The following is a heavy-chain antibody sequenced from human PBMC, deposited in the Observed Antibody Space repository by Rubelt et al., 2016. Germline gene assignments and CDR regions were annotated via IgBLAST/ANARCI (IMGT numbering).Heavy chain of an antibody. J-gene: IGHJ4*02. CDR1: GFTFSSYA. CDR2: ISGSGGST. D-gene: IGHD3-3*01. CDR3: ASEENWSGYFAFDY. V-gene: IGHV3-23*01. Sequence: EVQLLESGGGLVQPGGSLRLSCAASGFTFSSYAMSWVRQAPGKGLEWVSAISGSGGSTYYADSVKGRFTISRGNSKNSLYLQMNSLRAEDTAVYYCASEENWSGYFAFDYWGQGTLVTVSS.